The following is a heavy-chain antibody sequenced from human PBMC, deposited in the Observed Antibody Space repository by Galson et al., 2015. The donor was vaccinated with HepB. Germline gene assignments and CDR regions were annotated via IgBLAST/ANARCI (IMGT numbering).Heavy chain of an antibody. CDR2: IDPSDSYS. Sequence: QSGAEVKKPGESVRISCKASGYTFTSHWITWVRQKPGKALEWMGMIDPSDSYSDYSPSFQGHVTFSTDKSIASAYVQWTSLKASDTAMYYCARHLTIFGPRGPDAFDVWGQGTMVIVSS. J-gene: IGHJ3*01. D-gene: IGHD3-3*01. CDR3: ARHLTIFGPRGPDAFDV. CDR1: GYTFTSHW. V-gene: IGHV5-10-1*01.